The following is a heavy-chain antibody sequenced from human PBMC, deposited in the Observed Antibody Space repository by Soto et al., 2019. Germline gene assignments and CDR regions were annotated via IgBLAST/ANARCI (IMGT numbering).Heavy chain of an antibody. D-gene: IGHD1-7*01. CDR1: GFTFSDYY. J-gene: IGHJ4*02. Sequence: QVQVVESGGGLVKPGGSLRLSCAASGFTFSDYYMSWIRQAPGKGLEWVSFISSSGDSTKYADSVKGRFTISRDNAKNSLYLLLNSLSAEDTAVYYCARGGVKGTTSRGQVYNWGPGTLVTVSS. V-gene: IGHV3-11*06. CDR2: ISSSGDST. CDR3: ARGGVKGTTSRGQVYN.